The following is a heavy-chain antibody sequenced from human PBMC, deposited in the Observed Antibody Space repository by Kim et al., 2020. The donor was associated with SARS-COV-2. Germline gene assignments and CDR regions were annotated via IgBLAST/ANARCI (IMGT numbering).Heavy chain of an antibody. V-gene: IGHV4-39*01. J-gene: IGHJ4*02. Sequence: PSLKSRVTISVDTSKNQFSLKLSSVTAADTAVYYCASSSSGWYWLGTYDYWGQGTLVTVSS. CDR3: ASSSSGWYWLGTYDY. D-gene: IGHD6-19*01.